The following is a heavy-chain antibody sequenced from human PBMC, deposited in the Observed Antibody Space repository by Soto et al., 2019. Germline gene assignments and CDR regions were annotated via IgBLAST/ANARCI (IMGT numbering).Heavy chain of an antibody. CDR2: INHSGST. J-gene: IGHJ4*02. CDR1: GGSFSGYY. Sequence: SETLSLTCAVYGGSFSGYYWSWIRQPPGKGLEWIGEINHSGSTNYNPSLKSRVTISVDTSKNQFSLKLSSVTAADTAVYYCTLRYCSGGSCLVYFDYWGQGXLVTVYS. CDR3: TLRYCSGGSCLVYFDY. V-gene: IGHV4-34*01. D-gene: IGHD2-15*01.